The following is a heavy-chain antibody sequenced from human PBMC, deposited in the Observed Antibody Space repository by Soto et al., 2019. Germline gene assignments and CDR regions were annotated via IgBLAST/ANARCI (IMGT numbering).Heavy chain of an antibody. CDR2: ISNDGNRQ. D-gene: IGHD5-18*01. V-gene: IGHV3-30-3*01. CDR1: GFSFRSQA. J-gene: IGHJ3*02. Sequence: QEQLMDSGGGVVQPGRSLRLSCVASGFSFRSQAMHWVRQAPGKGLEWVAAISNDGNRQLYADSVKDRFTISRDNSRNTLDLQMNNLRTEDTGVYFCARDIYSYGSVGTPDIWGQGTMVTVSS. CDR3: ARDIYSYGSVGTPDI.